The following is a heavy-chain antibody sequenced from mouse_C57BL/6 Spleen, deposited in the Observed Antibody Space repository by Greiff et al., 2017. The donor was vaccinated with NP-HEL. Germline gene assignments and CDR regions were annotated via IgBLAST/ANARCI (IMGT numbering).Heavy chain of an antibody. V-gene: IGHV1-82*01. D-gene: IGHD1-1*01. CDR3: GYGSSYYYAMDY. CDR2: IYPGDGDT. CDR1: GYAFSSSW. J-gene: IGHJ4*01. Sequence: VQRVESGPELVKPGASVKISCKASGYAFSSSWMNWVKQRPGKGLEWIGRIYPGDGDTNYNGKFKGKATLTADKSSSTAYMQLSSLTSEDSAVYFCGYGSSYYYAMDYWGQGTSVTVSS.